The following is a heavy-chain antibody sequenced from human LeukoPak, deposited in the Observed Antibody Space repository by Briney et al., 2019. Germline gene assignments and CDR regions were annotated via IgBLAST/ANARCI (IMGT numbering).Heavy chain of an antibody. D-gene: IGHD3-10*01. V-gene: IGHV4-39*07. J-gene: IGHJ3*02. CDR1: GGSISSSSYY. CDR2: IYYSGST. Sequence: SETLSLTCTVSGGSISSSSYYWGWIRQPPGKGLEWIGSIYYSGSTYYNPSLKSRVTISVDTSKNQFSLKLSSATAADTAVYYCARSLYYYGSDSFDIWGQGTMVTVSP. CDR3: ARSLYYYGSDSFDI.